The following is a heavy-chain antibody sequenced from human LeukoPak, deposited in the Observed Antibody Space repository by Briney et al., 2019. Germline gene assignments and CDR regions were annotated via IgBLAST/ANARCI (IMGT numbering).Heavy chain of an antibody. V-gene: IGHV3-23*01. J-gene: IGHJ4*02. Sequence: GVSLRLSCAASGFIFNTHAMSWVRQARGKGLEWVSAISGSGGSTYYADSVKGRFTISRDNSKNTLYLQMNSLRAEDTAVYYCAKDREYCSGGSCYSGGYFGYWGQGTLVTVSS. D-gene: IGHD2-15*01. CDR3: AKDREYCSGGSCYSGGYFGY. CDR1: GFIFNTHA. CDR2: ISGSGGST.